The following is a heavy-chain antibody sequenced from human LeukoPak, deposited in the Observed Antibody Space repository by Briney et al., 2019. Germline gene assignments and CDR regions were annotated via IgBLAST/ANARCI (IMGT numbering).Heavy chain of an antibody. CDR3: ARGRIQYSSSSARADY. D-gene: IGHD6-6*01. J-gene: IGHJ4*02. Sequence: SETLSLTCAVSGGSISSGGYSWSWIRQPPGKGLEWIGYIYHSGSTYYNPSLKSRVTISVDRSKNQFSLKLSSVTAADTAVYYCARGRIQYSSSSARADYWGQGTLVTVSS. V-gene: IGHV4-30-2*01. CDR2: IYHSGST. CDR1: GGSISSGGYS.